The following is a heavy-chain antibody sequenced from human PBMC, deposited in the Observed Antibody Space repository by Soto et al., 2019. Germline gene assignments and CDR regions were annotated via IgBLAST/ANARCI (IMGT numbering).Heavy chain of an antibody. Sequence: SATLSLSCAVSGGSTSRGAYSETWIRQPPGKGLNYIGYIYHSGSTYYNPSLKSRVTISVDRSKNQFSLKLSSVTAADTAVYYCARVRSGWGIDYWGQGTLVTVS. J-gene: IGHJ4*02. D-gene: IGHD6-19*01. V-gene: IGHV4-30-2*01. CDR3: ARVRSGWGIDY. CDR1: GGSTSRGAYS. CDR2: IYHSGST.